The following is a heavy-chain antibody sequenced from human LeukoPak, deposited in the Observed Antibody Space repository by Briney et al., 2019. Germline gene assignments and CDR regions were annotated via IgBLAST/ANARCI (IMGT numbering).Heavy chain of an antibody. CDR3: ARIAVAGTGLYYYYYMDV. V-gene: IGHV1-8*03. CDR2: MNPNSGNT. CDR1: GYTFTSYD. D-gene: IGHD6-19*01. J-gene: IGHJ6*03. Sequence: ASVKVSRKASGYTFTSYDINWVRQATGQGLEWMGWMNPNSGNTGYAQKFQGRVTITRNTSISTAYMELSSLRSEDTAVYYCARIAVAGTGLYYYYYMDVWGKGTTVTVSS.